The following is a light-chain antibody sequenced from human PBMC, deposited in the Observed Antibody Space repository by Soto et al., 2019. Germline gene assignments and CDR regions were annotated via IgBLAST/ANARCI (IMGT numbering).Light chain of an antibody. Sequence: EFVLTQSPGTLSLSPKERATLSCRASQSVSSSYLAWYQQKPGQAPRLLIYGASSRATGIPDGFSGSGSGTDFTLTISRLEPEDFAVYYCQQYGSSPGTFGQGNKVDIK. V-gene: IGKV3-20*01. CDR2: GAS. J-gene: IGKJ1*01. CDR1: QSVSSSY. CDR3: QQYGSSPGT.